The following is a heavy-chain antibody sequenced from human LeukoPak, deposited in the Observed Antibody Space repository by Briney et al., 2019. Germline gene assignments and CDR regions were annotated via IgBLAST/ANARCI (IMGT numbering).Heavy chain of an antibody. J-gene: IGHJ6*02. Sequence: GASVKVSCKASGYTFTSYGTSWVRQAPGQGLEWMGWISAYNGNTNYAQKLQGRVTMTTDTSTSTAYMELRSLRSDDTAVYYCAYANRIAARPHYYYGMDVWGQGTTVTVSS. CDR1: GYTFTSYG. D-gene: IGHD6-6*01. V-gene: IGHV1-18*01. CDR2: ISAYNGNT. CDR3: AYANRIAARPHYYYGMDV.